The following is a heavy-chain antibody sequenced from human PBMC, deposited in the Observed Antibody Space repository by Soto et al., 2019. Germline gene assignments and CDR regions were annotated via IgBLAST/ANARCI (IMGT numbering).Heavy chain of an antibody. J-gene: IGHJ6*02. CDR2: ISGDGGST. V-gene: IGHV3-23*01. D-gene: IGHD6-13*01. Sequence: GGSLRLSCAASGFTFSSYGMSWVRQAPGKGLEWVSAISGDGGSTYYTDSVKGRFTISRDNSKNTLYLQMNSLRAEDTAVYYCAKKYSSTFFYYGMDVWGLGTTVTVSS. CDR3: AKKYSSTFFYYGMDV. CDR1: GFTFSSYG.